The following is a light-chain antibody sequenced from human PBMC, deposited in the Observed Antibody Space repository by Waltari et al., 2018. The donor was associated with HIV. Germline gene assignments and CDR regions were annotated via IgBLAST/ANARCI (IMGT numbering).Light chain of an antibody. V-gene: IGKV1-5*03. CDR2: KAS. CDR3: QQYNNYPLT. J-gene: IGKJ1*01. CDR1: QSISGR. Sequence: DIQMTQSPSTLSASVGDRVTITCRASQSISGRLAWYQQKAGKAPKLLIYKASNLESGVPSRFSGSGSGTVFTLTINSLQPDDFATYFCQQYNNYPLTFGQGTKVEIK.